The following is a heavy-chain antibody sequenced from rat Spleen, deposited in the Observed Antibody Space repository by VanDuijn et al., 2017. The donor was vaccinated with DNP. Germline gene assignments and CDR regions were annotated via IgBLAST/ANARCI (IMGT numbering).Heavy chain of an antibody. CDR2: ISPSGGST. J-gene: IGHJ2*01. Sequence: EVQLVESGGGLVQPGRSLKLSCTASGFTFSDYHMAWVRQAPKKGLEWVASISPSGGSTYYRDSVKGRFTVSRDNAKSSLYLQMDSLRSEDTATYYCARSYGYYFDYWGQGVMVTVSS. CDR3: ARSYGYYFDY. V-gene: IGHV5S23*01. D-gene: IGHD1-11*01. CDR1: GFTFSDYH.